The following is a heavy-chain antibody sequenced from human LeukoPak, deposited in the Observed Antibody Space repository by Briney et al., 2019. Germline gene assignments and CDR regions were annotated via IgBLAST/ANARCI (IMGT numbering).Heavy chain of an antibody. CDR1: GGSFSDYF. J-gene: IGHJ4*02. V-gene: IGHV4-34*01. Sequence: PSETLSLTCAVYGGSFSDYFWNWIRQTPGKGLEWIGEINHGGGINYNPSLKSRATISVDTSKKQFSLNLTSVTAADTAVYYCARGEDGTGDYRPTYFDSWGQGTLVTVSS. CDR3: ARGEDGTGDYRPTYFDS. CDR2: INHGGGI. D-gene: IGHD4-17*01.